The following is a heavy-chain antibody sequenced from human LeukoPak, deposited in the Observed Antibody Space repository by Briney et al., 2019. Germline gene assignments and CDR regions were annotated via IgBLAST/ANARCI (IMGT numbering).Heavy chain of an antibody. V-gene: IGHV3-30*03. CDR2: ISYDGSNK. CDR1: GFTFSSYG. Sequence: GGSLRLSCAASGFTFSSYGMHWVRQAPGKGLEWVAVISYDGSNKYYADSVKGRFTISRDNSKNTLYLQMNSLRAEDTAVYYCARFNCSGGSCYFDYWGQGTLVTVSS. D-gene: IGHD2-15*01. CDR3: ARFNCSGGSCYFDY. J-gene: IGHJ4*02.